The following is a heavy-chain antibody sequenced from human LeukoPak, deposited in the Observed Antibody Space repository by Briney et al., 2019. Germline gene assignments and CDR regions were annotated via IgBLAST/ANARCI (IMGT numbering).Heavy chain of an antibody. CDR3: ARGADGVSSNSRGWFDP. Sequence: GGSLRLSCAASGFTFSNYSMNWVRQAPGKGLEWVSYISRSSTTIYYADSLKGRFTISRDNAKNSLYLQMNSLRAEDTAVYYCARGADGVSSNSRGWFDPWGQGTLVTVSS. V-gene: IGHV3-48*04. J-gene: IGHJ5*02. D-gene: IGHD2-8*01. CDR1: GFTFSNYS. CDR2: ISRSSTTI.